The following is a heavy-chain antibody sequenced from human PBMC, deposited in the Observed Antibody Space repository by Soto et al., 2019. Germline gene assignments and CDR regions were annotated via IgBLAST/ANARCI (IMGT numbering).Heavy chain of an antibody. CDR2: ISGSGGST. V-gene: IGHV3-23*01. CDR1: GFTFSSYA. Sequence: EVQVLESGGGLVQPGGSLRLSCAVSGFTFSSYAMSWVRQAPGKGLEWVSGISGSGGSTYSADSVKGRFTISRDNSRNTLFLQMNSLRPEDTAVYRCAKDRKSGSGWYWDYWGQGTLVTVSS. D-gene: IGHD6-19*01. CDR3: AKDRKSGSGWYWDY. J-gene: IGHJ4*02.